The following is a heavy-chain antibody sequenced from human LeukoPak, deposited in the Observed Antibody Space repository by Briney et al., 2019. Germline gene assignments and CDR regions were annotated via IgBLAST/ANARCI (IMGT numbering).Heavy chain of an antibody. D-gene: IGHD1-26*01. J-gene: IGHJ4*02. V-gene: IGHV3-30*18. CDR3: AKPEFSDSGGYYFDY. CDR2: ISYDGSNK. Sequence: PGGSLRLSCAASGFTFSSYDMHWVRQAPGKGLEWVAVISYDGSNKYYADSVKGRFTISRDNSKNTLYPQMNSLRAEDTAMYYCAKPEFSDSGGYYFDYWGQGTLVTVSS. CDR1: GFTFSSYD.